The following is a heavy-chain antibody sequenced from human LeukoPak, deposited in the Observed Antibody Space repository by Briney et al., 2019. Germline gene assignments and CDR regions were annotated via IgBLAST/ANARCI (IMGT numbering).Heavy chain of an antibody. CDR3: ARGPRAQYSLRSYWGLFDY. V-gene: IGHV1-69*13. CDR2: IIPIFGTA. J-gene: IGHJ4*02. CDR1: RGTFSSYA. D-gene: IGHD1-26*01. Sequence: SVKVSCKASRGTFSSYAISWVRQAPGQGLEWMGGIIPIFGTANYAQKFQGRVTITADESTSTAYMELSSLRSEDTAVYYCARGPRAQYSLRSYWGLFDYWGQGTLVTVSS.